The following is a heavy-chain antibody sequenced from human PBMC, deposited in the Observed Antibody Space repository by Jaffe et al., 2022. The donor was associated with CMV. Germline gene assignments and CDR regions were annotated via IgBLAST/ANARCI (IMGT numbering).Heavy chain of an antibody. CDR2: IDWDDDK. CDR1: GFSLSTGAMC. V-gene: IGHV2-70*15. J-gene: IGHJ4*02. Sequence: QVTLRESGPAVVKPTQTLTLTCTFSGFSLSTGAMCVSWLRQSPGKALEWLARIDWDDDKYYNTSLKTRLSISKDTSKNQVVLTLANMDPVDTATYYCARICRFSSVHWGQGTLVIVSS. D-gene: IGHD6-25*01. CDR3: ARICRFSSVH.